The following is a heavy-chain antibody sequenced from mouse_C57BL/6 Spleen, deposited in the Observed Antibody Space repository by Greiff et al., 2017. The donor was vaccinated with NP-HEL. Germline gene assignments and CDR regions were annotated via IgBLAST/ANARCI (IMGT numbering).Heavy chain of an antibody. J-gene: IGHJ4*01. Sequence: VQLQQSGPELVKPGASVKISCKASGYSFTGYYMNWVKQSPEKSLEWIGEINPSTGGTTYNQKFKAKATLTVDKSSSTAYMQLKSLTSEDSAVYYCARVPVEYYAMDYWGQGTSVTVSS. CDR1: GYSFTGYY. V-gene: IGHV1-42*01. D-gene: IGHD1-1*01. CDR3: ARVPVEYYAMDY. CDR2: INPSTGGT.